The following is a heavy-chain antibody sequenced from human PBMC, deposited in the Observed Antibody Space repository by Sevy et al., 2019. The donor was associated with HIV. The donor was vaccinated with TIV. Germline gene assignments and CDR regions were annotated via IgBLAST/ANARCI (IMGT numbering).Heavy chain of an antibody. CDR3: ARGPFGGFDY. J-gene: IGHJ4*02. Sequence: GGSLRLSCAASGFTFSSYEMNWVRQAPGKGLEWVSYISSSGSTIYYADSVKGRFTISRDNAKNSLYLQMNSLRAEDTAVYDCARGPFGGFDYWGQGTLVTVSS. D-gene: IGHD3-10*01. V-gene: IGHV3-48*03. CDR1: GFTFSSYE. CDR2: ISSSGSTI.